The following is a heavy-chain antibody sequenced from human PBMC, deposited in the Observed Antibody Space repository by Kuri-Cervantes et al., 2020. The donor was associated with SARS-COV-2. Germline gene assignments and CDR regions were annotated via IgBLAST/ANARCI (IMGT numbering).Heavy chain of an antibody. Sequence: GGSLRPSCVASGLAFSRYGMLWARQAPGKGREFVATISYDARNEHNIDSVQGRSTISRDNFNNICYLQMNSLKPGDTALYYCVKEASCSGWYGGDWGQGTLVTVSS. CDR1: GLAFSRYG. J-gene: IGHJ4*02. CDR2: ISYDARNE. CDR3: VKEASCSGWYGGD. V-gene: IGHV3-30*18. D-gene: IGHD6-19*01.